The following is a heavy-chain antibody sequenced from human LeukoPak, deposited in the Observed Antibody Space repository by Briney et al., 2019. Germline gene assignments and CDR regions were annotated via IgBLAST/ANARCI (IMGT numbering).Heavy chain of an antibody. Sequence: GGSLRLSCAASGFTFSSYWMHWFIQAPGKGLVWVSRINSDGSDTSYADSVKGRFTISRDNAKNTLYPQMNSLRAEDTAVYYCARASGTDSSGYVQIDYWGQGTLVTVSS. CDR3: ARASGTDSSGYVQIDY. V-gene: IGHV3-74*01. J-gene: IGHJ4*02. CDR1: GFTFSSYW. CDR2: INSDGSDT. D-gene: IGHD3-22*01.